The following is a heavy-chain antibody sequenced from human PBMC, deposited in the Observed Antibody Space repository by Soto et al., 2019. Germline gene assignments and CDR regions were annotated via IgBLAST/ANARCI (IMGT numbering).Heavy chain of an antibody. CDR2: IRSKANSYAT. J-gene: IGHJ3*02. CDR3: TSFSQPTYYYDSSGPLGAFDI. V-gene: IGHV3-73*01. Sequence: GGSLRLSCAASGFTFSGSAMHWVRQASGKGLEWVGRIRSKANSYATAYAASGKGRFTISRDDSKNTAYLQMNSLKTEDTAVYYCTSFSQPTYYYDSSGPLGAFDIWGQGTMVTVSS. CDR1: GFTFSGSA. D-gene: IGHD3-22*01.